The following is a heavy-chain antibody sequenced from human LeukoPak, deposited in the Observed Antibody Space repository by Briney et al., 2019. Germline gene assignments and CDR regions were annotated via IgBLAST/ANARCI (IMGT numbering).Heavy chain of an antibody. CDR1: GFTFSSYW. CDR3: ARENDFWSGYSPFDY. V-gene: IGHV3-7*01. CDR2: IKQDGSEK. J-gene: IGHJ4*02. D-gene: IGHD3-3*01. Sequence: GGSLEPSCVASGFTFSSYWMNWVRKAPGRGLDWVANIKQDGSEKYYVDSVKGRFTISRDNAKNSLYLQMNSLRAEDTAVYYCARENDFWSGYSPFDYWGQGTLVTVSS.